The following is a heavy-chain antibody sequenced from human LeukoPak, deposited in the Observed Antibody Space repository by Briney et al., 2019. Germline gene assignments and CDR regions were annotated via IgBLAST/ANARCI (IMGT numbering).Heavy chain of an antibody. D-gene: IGHD6-13*01. CDR1: GFIFNYYS. Sequence: GGSLRLSCAASGFIFNYYSMNWVRQAPGKGLEWVLYISSSSSSIYYADSVKGRFTISRDNSRNTLYLQMNSLRAEDTAIYYCAKSHSSNWYCSAYWGQGTLVTVSS. CDR2: ISSSSSSI. CDR3: AKSHSSNWYCSAY. J-gene: IGHJ4*02. V-gene: IGHV3-48*01.